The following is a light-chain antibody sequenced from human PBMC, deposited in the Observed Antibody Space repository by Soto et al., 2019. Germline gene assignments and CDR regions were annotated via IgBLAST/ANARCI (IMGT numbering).Light chain of an antibody. V-gene: IGKV1-5*01. Sequence: DIQMTQSHSTLSASVGDRVTITCRASQSISSWLAWYQQKPGRAPKVLIFDASSLESGVPSRFSDSGSATEFTLTISSLQPDDFATYYCQQYTTYPWTFGQGTKVDIK. CDR2: DAS. CDR3: QQYTTYPWT. CDR1: QSISSW. J-gene: IGKJ1*01.